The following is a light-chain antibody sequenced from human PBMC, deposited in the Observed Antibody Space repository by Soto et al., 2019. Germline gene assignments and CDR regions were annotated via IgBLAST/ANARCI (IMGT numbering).Light chain of an antibody. V-gene: IGKV3-20*01. Sequence: EIVLTQSPGTLSLSPGERDTLSCRASQSVSSSYLAWYQQKPGQAPRLLIYGASSRATGIPDRFSGSVSGTDFTLTISRLEPEDFAVYYCQQYGSSPLTFGVGTKVEIK. CDR3: QQYGSSPLT. J-gene: IGKJ4*01. CDR1: QSVSSSY. CDR2: GAS.